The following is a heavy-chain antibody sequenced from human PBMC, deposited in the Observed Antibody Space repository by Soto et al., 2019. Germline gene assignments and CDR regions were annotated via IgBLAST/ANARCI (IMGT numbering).Heavy chain of an antibody. CDR3: ARESYGDGYRISVGDY. CDR1: GGSFSSGDYY. J-gene: IGHJ4*02. V-gene: IGHV4-30-4*01. D-gene: IGHD5-12*01. Sequence: QVQLQESGPGLVKPSQTLSLTCTVSGGSFSSGDYYWSWIRQPPGKGLEWIGYIYYSGSTYYNPSLKSRVTISVDTSKSQFALKLSSVTAADTAVYYCARESYGDGYRISVGDYWGQGTLVTVSS. CDR2: IYYSGST.